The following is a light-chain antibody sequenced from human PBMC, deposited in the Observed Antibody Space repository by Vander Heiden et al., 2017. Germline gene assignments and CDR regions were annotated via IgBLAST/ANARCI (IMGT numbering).Light chain of an antibody. Sequence: IVMAQCPLSLPVTTREPASISCRSSQSLLHSNGYNYLDWYLQKPGHSPQLLIYLGSHRASWVPVRFIGSGSGTDFTLKISRVEAEAVGVYYCRQALQTPYTFGQGTKLEIK. CDR2: LGS. J-gene: IGKJ2*01. V-gene: IGKV2-28*01. CDR3: RQALQTPYT. CDR1: QSLLHSNGYNY.